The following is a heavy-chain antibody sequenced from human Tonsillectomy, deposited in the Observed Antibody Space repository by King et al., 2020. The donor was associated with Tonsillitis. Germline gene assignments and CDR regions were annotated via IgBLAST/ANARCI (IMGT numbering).Heavy chain of an antibody. J-gene: IGHJ3*02. Sequence: QLVQSGAEVKKLGASVKVSCKASGYTFTSYYMHWVRQAPGQGLEWMGIINPSGGSTSYAQKFQGRVTMTRDTSTSTVYMELSSLRSEDTAVYYCARVIGYYDSSGYYRNAFDIWGQGTMVTVSS. D-gene: IGHD3-22*01. CDR2: INPSGGST. CDR3: ARVIGYYDSSGYYRNAFDI. V-gene: IGHV1-46*01. CDR1: GYTFTSYY.